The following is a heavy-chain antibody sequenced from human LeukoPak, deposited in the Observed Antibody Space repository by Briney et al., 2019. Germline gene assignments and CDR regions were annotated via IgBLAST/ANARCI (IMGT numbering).Heavy chain of an antibody. CDR3: VGPNIIGGSGTHIATFDN. CDR1: GFTFSRYI. V-gene: IGHV3-21*01. D-gene: IGHD3-3*01. J-gene: IGHJ3*02. Sequence: SGGSLRLSCAASGFTFSRYIMTWVRQAPGKGLEWVASVGTTRSSTFIADSVRGRFTVSRDNGENSPYLQMTSLRVEDSGIYYCVGPNIIGGSGTHIATFDNWGQGTKVTVSS. CDR2: VGTTRSST.